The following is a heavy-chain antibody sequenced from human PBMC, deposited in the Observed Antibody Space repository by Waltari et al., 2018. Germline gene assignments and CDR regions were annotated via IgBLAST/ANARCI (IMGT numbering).Heavy chain of an antibody. V-gene: IGHV1-2*02. CDR1: GYTFTGYY. Sequence: QVQLVQSGAEVKKPGASVKVSCKASGYTFTGYYMHWVRQAPGTGLEWRGWINPNSGGTNYAQKFQGRVTMTRDTSISTAYMELSRLRSDDTAVYYCARGYIVVVPALNWFDPWGQGTLVTVSS. J-gene: IGHJ5*02. D-gene: IGHD2-2*01. CDR3: ARGYIVVVPALNWFDP. CDR2: INPNSGGT.